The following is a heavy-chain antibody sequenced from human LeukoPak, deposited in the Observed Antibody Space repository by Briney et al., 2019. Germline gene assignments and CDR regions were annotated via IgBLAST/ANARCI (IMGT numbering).Heavy chain of an antibody. J-gene: IGHJ3*02. V-gene: IGHV4-30-4*08. CDR1: GGSISSGDYY. D-gene: IGHD3-22*01. CDR3: ARVRYYDSSGYYYVAFDI. CDR2: IYYSGST. Sequence: PSQTLPLTCTVSGGSISSGDYYWSWIRQPPGKDLEWIGYIYYSGSTYYNPSLKSRVTISVDTSENQFSLKLSSVTAADTAVYYCARVRYYDSSGYYYVAFDIWGQGTMVTVSS.